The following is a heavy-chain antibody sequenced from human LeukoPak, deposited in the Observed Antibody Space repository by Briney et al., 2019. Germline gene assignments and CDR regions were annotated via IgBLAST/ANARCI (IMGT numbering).Heavy chain of an antibody. J-gene: IGHJ4*02. V-gene: IGHV3-21*01. D-gene: IGHD6-13*01. CDR3: ATEGRSTTPGY. Sequence: GGSLRLSCAGSGFTFSSYEMNWVRQAPGMGLEWVSSISSSRTSIYYADSVKGRFTISRDNAKNSLYLQMNSLRAEDTSVYYCATEGRSTTPGYWGQGTLVIVSS. CDR1: GFTFSSYE. CDR2: ISSSRTSI.